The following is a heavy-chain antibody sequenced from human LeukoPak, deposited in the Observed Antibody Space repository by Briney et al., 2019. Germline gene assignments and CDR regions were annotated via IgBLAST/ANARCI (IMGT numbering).Heavy chain of an antibody. CDR3: EKVQEQEPLWFGELLYQASLYYYGMDV. CDR1: GFTFSSYA. V-gene: IGHV3-23*01. CDR2: ISGSGGST. D-gene: IGHD3-10*01. Sequence: GGSLRLSCAASGFTFSSYAMSWVRQAPGKELEWVSAISGSGGSTYYAGSVKGRFTISRDNAKNSLYLQMNSLRAEDTAVYYCEKVQEQEPLWFGELLYQASLYYYGMDVWGQGTTVTVSS. J-gene: IGHJ6*02.